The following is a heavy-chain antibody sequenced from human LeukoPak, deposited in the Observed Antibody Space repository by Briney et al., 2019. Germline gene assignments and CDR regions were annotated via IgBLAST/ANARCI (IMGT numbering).Heavy chain of an antibody. D-gene: IGHD3-10*01. J-gene: IGHJ6*03. CDR2: IYYSGST. Sequence: SETLSLTCTVSGGSISSYYWSWIRQPPGKGLEWIGYIYYSGSTNYNPSLKSRVTISVDTSKNQFSLKLSSVTAADTAVYYCARGIHGGPPYYYYYYMDVWGKGTTVTVSS. V-gene: IGHV4-59*01. CDR1: GGSISSYY. CDR3: ARGIHGGPPYYYYYYMDV.